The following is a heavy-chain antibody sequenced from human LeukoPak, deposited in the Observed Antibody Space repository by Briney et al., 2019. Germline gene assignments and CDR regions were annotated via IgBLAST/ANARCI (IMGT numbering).Heavy chain of an antibody. Sequence: SGGSLRLSCAASGFTFDDYAMHWVRQAPGKGLEWVSGISWNSGSIGYADSVKGRFTISRDNAKNSLYLQMNSLRAEDMALYYCAKGGSGGYGPYYFDYWGQGTLVTVSS. CDR3: AKGGSGGYGPYYFDY. CDR2: ISWNSGSI. J-gene: IGHJ4*02. V-gene: IGHV3-9*03. CDR1: GFTFDDYA. D-gene: IGHD1-26*01.